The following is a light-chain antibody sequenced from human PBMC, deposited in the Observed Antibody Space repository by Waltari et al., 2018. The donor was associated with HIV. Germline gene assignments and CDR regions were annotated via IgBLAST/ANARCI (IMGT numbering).Light chain of an antibody. CDR2: RNN. CDR1: RSNIGSNT. V-gene: IGLV1-47*01. Sequence: QSVLTQSPSASGTPGQRVTISCSGSRSNIGSNTVHWYQHLPGTAPKLLIYRNNQRPSGVPDRFSGSKSGTSVSLAISGLRSEDEADYYCVAWDDSLSGPVFGGGTKLTVL. J-gene: IGLJ3*02. CDR3: VAWDDSLSGPV.